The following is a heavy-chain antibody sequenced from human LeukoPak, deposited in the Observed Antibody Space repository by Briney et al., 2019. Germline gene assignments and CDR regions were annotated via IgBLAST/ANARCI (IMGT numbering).Heavy chain of an antibody. CDR1: GYTFTSYY. CDR3: ARERFSRDGYNLSDYYYMDV. Sequence: ASVKVSCKASGYTFTSYYMHWVRQAPGQGLEWMGIINPNGGSTSYAQKVQGRVTLTRDTSTSPVYMEMSSLRSEDTAVYYCARERFSRDGYNLSDYYYMDVWGKGTTVTVSS. D-gene: IGHD5-24*01. V-gene: IGHV1-46*01. J-gene: IGHJ6*03. CDR2: INPNGGST.